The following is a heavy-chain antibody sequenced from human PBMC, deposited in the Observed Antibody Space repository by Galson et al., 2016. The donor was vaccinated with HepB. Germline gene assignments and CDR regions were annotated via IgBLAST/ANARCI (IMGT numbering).Heavy chain of an antibody. CDR3: ARAYNYACGY. J-gene: IGHJ4*02. V-gene: IGHV1-46*01. D-gene: IGHD3-10*01. Sequence: MGTINPSGGGSTTYAQKFPGRVIVTRDTSTSTVYMELSSLRSEDTAVYYCARAYNYACGYWGQGTLVTVSS. CDR2: INPSGGGST.